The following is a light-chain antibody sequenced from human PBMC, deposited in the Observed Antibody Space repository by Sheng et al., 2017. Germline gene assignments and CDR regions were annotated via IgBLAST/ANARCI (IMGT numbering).Light chain of an antibody. J-gene: IGKJ1*01. CDR3: QQYGSSLPWT. CDR1: QRISNH. V-gene: IGKV3-20*01. Sequence: EIVMTQSPATLSVSPGERATLSCRASQRISNHLAWYQQKPGQAPRLLIYGASTRATGIPDRFSGSGSGTDFTLTISRLEPEDFAVYYCQQYGSSLPWTFGQGTKVEIK. CDR2: GAS.